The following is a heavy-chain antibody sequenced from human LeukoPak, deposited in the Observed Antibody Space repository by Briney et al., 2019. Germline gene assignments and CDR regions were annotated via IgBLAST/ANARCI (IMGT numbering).Heavy chain of an antibody. J-gene: IGHJ3*02. V-gene: IGHV1-18*04. D-gene: IGHD2-21*02. CDR3: ARDLGLAYCGGDCYSEDAFDI. CDR2: ISADNGNT. Sequence: ASVKVSCKASGYTFTSYGISWVRQAPGQGLEWMGWISADNGNTNYAQKLQGRVTMTTDTSTSTAYMELRSLRSDDTAVYYCARDLGLAYCGGDCYSEDAFDIWGQGTMVTVSS. CDR1: GYTFTSYG.